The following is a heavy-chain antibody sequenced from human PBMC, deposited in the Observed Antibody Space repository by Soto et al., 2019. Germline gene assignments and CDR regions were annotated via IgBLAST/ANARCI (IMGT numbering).Heavy chain of an antibody. CDR1: GASISGFY. CDR2: IYATGTT. D-gene: IGHD1-1*01. V-gene: IGHV4-4*07. CDR3: VRDGTKTLRDWFDP. J-gene: IGHJ5*02. Sequence: LSLTCTVSGASISGFYWSWIRKSAGKGLEWIGRIYATGTTDYNPSLKSRVVMSVDTSKKQFSLKLRSVTAADTAVYYCVRDGTKTLRDWFDPWGQGISVTVSS.